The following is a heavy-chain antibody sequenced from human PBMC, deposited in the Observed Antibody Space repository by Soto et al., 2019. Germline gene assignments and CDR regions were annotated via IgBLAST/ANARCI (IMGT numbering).Heavy chain of an antibody. CDR3: ARGYGRNFDY. CDR1: GGSISTSAYY. V-gene: IGHV4-39*01. J-gene: IGHJ4*02. CDR2: VHYSGIT. D-gene: IGHD5-18*01. Sequence: SETLSLTCSVSGGSISTSAYYWGWIRQPPGKGLEWIGSVHYSGITYDIPSLKSRVTISVDTSKNQFSLKLSSVTAADTAVYYCARGYGRNFDYWGQGTLVTVSS.